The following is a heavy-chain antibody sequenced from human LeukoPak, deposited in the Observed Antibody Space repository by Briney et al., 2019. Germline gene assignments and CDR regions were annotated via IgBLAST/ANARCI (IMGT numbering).Heavy chain of an antibody. D-gene: IGHD3-10*01. J-gene: IGHJ4*02. CDR1: EEDISNYL. Sequence: SVKVSCKSSEEDISNYLITWVRQAPGQGPEWVGGIIPQFENTNYAQKFRGRVTITADESTRTVYVELSGLTSEDTAVYYCARDRRTYYTGSGSYYKVGRLDFWGQGTLVTVSS. CDR3: ARDRRTYYTGSGSYYKVGRLDF. V-gene: IGHV1-69*13. CDR2: IIPQFENT.